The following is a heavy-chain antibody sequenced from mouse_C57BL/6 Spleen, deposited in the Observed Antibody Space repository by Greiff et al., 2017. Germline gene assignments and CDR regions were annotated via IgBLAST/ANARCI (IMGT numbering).Heavy chain of an antibody. J-gene: IGHJ3*01. D-gene: IGHD2-5*01. Sequence: QVQLQQPGAELVKPGASVKLSCKASGYTFTSYWMHWVKQRPGQGLEWIGMLHPNSGSTTYNEKFKSKATLTVDKSSSTAYMQLSSLTSEYSAVYYSARAYSNFGGPWFAYWGQGTLVTVSA. V-gene: IGHV1-64*01. CDR3: ARAYSNFGGPWFAY. CDR2: LHPNSGST. CDR1: GYTFTSYW.